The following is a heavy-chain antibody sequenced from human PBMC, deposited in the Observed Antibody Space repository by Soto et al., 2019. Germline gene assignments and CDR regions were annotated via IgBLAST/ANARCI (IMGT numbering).Heavy chain of an antibody. V-gene: IGHV3-11*06. CDR2: ISRNSRYT. D-gene: IGHD2-2*01. CDR3: ATNYQEPSDDAFDF. J-gene: IGHJ3*01. Sequence: QVQLVESGGGFVKPGGSLRLSCAASGFTFSDYFMAWIRQAPGKGLEWIAYISRNSRYTNFADSVRGRFTISRDNAKNSLYRQMNDLSAEDTAVYYCATNYQEPSDDAFDFWGQGTMVTVSS. CDR1: GFTFSDYF.